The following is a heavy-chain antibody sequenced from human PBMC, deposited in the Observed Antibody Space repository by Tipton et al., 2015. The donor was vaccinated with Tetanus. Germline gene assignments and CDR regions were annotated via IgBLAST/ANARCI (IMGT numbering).Heavy chain of an antibody. J-gene: IGHJ4*02. CDR1: GASFSSGDYY. D-gene: IGHD2/OR15-2a*01. CDR3: ARAAGFLGLTHDF. Sequence: LSLTCTVSGASFSSGDYYWSWIRKPLGKDLEWIGYIYQTGTTYYNPSLKGRVTISMDRSNTQFSLRLDSLTAADTAVYYCARAAGFLGLTHDFWGRGTLVSVSS. CDR2: IYQTGTT. V-gene: IGHV4-30-4*01.